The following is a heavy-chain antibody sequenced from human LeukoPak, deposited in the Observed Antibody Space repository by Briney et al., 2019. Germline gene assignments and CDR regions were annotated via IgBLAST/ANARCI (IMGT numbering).Heavy chain of an antibody. CDR2: TYSGGTT. J-gene: IGHJ4*02. Sequence: GGSLRLSCAGSGFSVSDNYTTWVRQAPGKGLEWVSVTYSGGTTYYADSVEGRFTISRDSSKNTLYLQMNSLRTEDTAVYYCAKEGGLGYCSTTSCAFAHWGRGTLVTVSS. D-gene: IGHD2-2*01. V-gene: IGHV3-53*01. CDR1: GFSVSDNY. CDR3: AKEGGLGYCSTTSCAFAH.